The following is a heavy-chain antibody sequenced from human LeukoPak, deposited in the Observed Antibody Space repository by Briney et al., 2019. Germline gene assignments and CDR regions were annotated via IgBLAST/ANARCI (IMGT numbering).Heavy chain of an antibody. J-gene: IGHJ4*02. CDR1: GFTFSSYA. D-gene: IGHD3-10*01. Sequence: GGSLRLSCTASGFTFSSYAMSWVRQAPGKGLEWVSGISGSGGSTYYAGSVKGRFTISRDNAKNTLYLQMNSLRAEDTAVYYCARVVRGVIHYWGQGTLVTVSS. CDR3: ARVVRGVIHY. V-gene: IGHV3-23*01. CDR2: ISGSGGST.